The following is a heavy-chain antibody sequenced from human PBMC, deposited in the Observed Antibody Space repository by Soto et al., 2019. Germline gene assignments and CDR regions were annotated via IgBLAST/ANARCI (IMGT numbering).Heavy chain of an antibody. Sequence: PSETLSLTCTVSGGSINSDYWSCIRQPPGKGLEWIGFIYDRGTTKYNPSLKSRVTISVDTSRNQFSLMLNSVTAADTAVYFCARAVAGTSGMDYWGQGTLVTVSS. CDR1: GGSINSDY. D-gene: IGHD6-19*01. CDR3: ARAVAGTSGMDY. J-gene: IGHJ4*02. V-gene: IGHV4-59*01. CDR2: IYDRGTT.